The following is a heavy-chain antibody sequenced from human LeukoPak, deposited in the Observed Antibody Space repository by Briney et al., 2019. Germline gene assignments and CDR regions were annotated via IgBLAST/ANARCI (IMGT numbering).Heavy chain of an antibody. Sequence: ASVKVSCKASGYTFTGYYMHWVRQAPGQGLEWMGWINPNSGGTNYAQRFQGRVTMTRDTSISTAYMELSGLRSDDTAVYYCARGTGYSSGWYGDYWGQGTLVTVSS. CDR2: INPNSGGT. CDR1: GYTFTGYY. CDR3: ARGTGYSSGWYGDY. J-gene: IGHJ4*02. V-gene: IGHV1-2*02. D-gene: IGHD6-19*01.